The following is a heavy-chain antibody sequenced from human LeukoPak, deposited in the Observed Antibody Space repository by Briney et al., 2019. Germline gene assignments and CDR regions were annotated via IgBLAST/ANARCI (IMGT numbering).Heavy chain of an antibody. Sequence: SETLSLTCTVSGGSISSSSYYWGWIRQPPGKGLEWIGSIYYSGSTYYNPSLKSRVTISVDTSKNQFSLKLSSVTAADTAVYYCARVAVTNLYYYYGMDVWGQGTTVTVSS. J-gene: IGHJ6*02. CDR2: IYYSGST. V-gene: IGHV4-39*07. CDR3: ARVAVTNLYYYYGMDV. D-gene: IGHD4-17*01. CDR1: GGSISSSSYY.